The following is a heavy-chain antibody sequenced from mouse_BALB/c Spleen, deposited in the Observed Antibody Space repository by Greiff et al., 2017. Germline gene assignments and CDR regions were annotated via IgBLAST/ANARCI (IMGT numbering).Heavy chain of an antibody. D-gene: IGHD2-1*01. Sequence: EGMLVESGGGLVQPGGSLKLSCAASGFTFSSYTMSWVRQTPEKRLEWVAYISNGGGSTYYPDTVKGRFTISRDNAKNTLYLQMSSLKSEDTAMYYCARHGNGNYFDYWGQGTTLTVSS. CDR1: GFTFSSYT. V-gene: IGHV5-12-2*01. CDR2: ISNGGGST. J-gene: IGHJ2*01. CDR3: ARHGNGNYFDY.